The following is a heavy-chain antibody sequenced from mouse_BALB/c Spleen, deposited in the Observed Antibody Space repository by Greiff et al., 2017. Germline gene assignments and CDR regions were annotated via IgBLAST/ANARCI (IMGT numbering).Heavy chain of an antibody. Sequence: EVKLMESGGGLVKLGGSLKLSCAASGFTFSSYYMSWVRQTPEKRLELVAAINSNGGSTYYPDTVKGRFTISRDNAKNTLYLQMSSLKSEDTALYYCARQRDYVGFDYWGQGTTLTVSS. CDR1: GFTFSSYY. CDR2: INSNGGST. V-gene: IGHV5-6-2*01. CDR3: ARQRDYVGFDY. D-gene: IGHD2-4*01. J-gene: IGHJ2*01.